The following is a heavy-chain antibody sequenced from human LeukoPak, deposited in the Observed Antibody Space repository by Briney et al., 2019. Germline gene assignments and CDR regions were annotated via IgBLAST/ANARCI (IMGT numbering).Heavy chain of an antibody. J-gene: IGHJ4*02. CDR2: ISGSGGTT. CDR3: AKLSGTSCYSSFDY. CDR1: GVSISSDIYY. D-gene: IGHD2-2*02. V-gene: IGHV3-23*01. Sequence: PSETLSLTCSVSGVSISSDIYYWGWIRQPPGKGLEWVPAISGSGGTTYYADSVKGRFTISRDNSKNTLYLQMNSLRAEDTAVYYCAKLSGTSCYSSFDYWGQGTLVTVPS.